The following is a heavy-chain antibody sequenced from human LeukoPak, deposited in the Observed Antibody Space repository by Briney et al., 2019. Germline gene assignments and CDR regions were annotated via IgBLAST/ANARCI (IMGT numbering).Heavy chain of an antibody. CDR3: ARTLGSSWLDY. CDR2: IYYTGST. J-gene: IGHJ4*02. V-gene: IGHV4-59*12. CDR1: GGSISSYY. Sequence: PSETLSLTCTVSGGSISSYYWSWIRQPPGKGLEWIGYIYYTGSTNYNPSLKSRVTISVDTSKNQFSLKLSSVTAADTAVYYCARTLGSSWLDYWGQGTLVTVSS. D-gene: IGHD6-13*01.